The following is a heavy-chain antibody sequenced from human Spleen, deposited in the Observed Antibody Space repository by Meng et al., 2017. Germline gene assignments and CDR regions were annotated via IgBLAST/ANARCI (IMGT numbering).Heavy chain of an antibody. D-gene: IGHD6-19*01. CDR3: TIYIRGHI. Sequence: GESLKISCAASGFTFSSYAMSWVRQAPGKGLEWVSAISGSGGSTYYADSVKGRFTISRDDSRNTAYLQMDSLKTEDSAVYYCTIYIRGHIWGQGTMVTVSS. J-gene: IGHJ3*02. CDR1: GFTFSSYA. CDR2: ISGSGGST. V-gene: IGHV3-23*01.